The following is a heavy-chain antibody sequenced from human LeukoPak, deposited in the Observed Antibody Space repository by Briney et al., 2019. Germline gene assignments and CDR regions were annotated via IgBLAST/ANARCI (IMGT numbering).Heavy chain of an antibody. CDR2: ISAYNGNT. V-gene: IGHV1-18*01. Sequence: GASVKVSCKASGYTLTSYGISWVRQAPGQGLEWMGWISAYNGNTNYAQKLQGRVTMTTDTSTSTAYMELRSLRSDDTAVYYCARSGYYDSSGYYSTPIHFDYWGQGTLVTVSS. CDR1: GYTLTSYG. J-gene: IGHJ4*02. CDR3: ARSGYYDSSGYYSTPIHFDY. D-gene: IGHD3-22*01.